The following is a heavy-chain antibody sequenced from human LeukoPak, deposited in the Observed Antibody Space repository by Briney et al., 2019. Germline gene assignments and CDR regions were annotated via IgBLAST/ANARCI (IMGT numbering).Heavy chain of an antibody. CDR3: ARLSSVAAPFDY. Sequence: GESLQISCKGSGYSFTSYWIGWVRQLPGKGLEWMGIIYPGDSDTRYSPSFQGQVTISADKSISTAYLQWSSLQASDTATYYCARLSSVAAPFDYWGQGTRVSVSS. V-gene: IGHV5-51*01. J-gene: IGHJ4*02. CDR2: IYPGDSDT. CDR1: GYSFTSYW. D-gene: IGHD6-19*01.